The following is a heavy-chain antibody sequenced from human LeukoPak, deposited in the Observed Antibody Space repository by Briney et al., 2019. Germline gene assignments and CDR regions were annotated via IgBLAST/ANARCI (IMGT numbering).Heavy chain of an antibody. CDR3: ARGIVVVPAALGY. CDR2: INPNSGGT. J-gene: IGHJ4*02. D-gene: IGHD2-2*01. CDR1: GYTFTGYY. V-gene: IGHV1-2*02. Sequence: GASVKVSCKASGYTFTGYYMRWVRQAPGQGLEWMGWINPNSGGTNYAQKFQGRVTMTRDTSISTAYMELSRLRSDDTAVYYCARGIVVVPAALGYWGQGTLVTVSS.